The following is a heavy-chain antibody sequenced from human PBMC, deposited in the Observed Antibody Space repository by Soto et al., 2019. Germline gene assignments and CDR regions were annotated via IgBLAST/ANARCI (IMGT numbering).Heavy chain of an antibody. J-gene: IGHJ3*02. CDR2: ISWDGGST. CDR3: SAGTPDAFDI. D-gene: IGHD1-1*01. Sequence: GGSLRLSCAASGFTFDDYTMHWVRQAPGKGLEWVSLISWDGGSTYYADSVKGRFTISRDNSKNSLYLQMNSPRTEDTALYYCSAGTPDAFDIWGQGTMVTVSS. V-gene: IGHV3-43*01. CDR1: GFTFDDYT.